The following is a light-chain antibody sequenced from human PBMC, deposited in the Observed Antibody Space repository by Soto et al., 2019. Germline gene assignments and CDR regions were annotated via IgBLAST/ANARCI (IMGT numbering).Light chain of an antibody. V-gene: IGLV2-23*01. Sequence: QSALTQPASVSGSPGQSITISCTGTSSDVGSYNLVSWYQQHPGKAPKLMIYEGSKRPSGVSNRFSGSKSGNTASLTISGLQAEVEADYYCCSYAGSDVVFGGGPKVTVL. CDR3: CSYAGSDVV. CDR1: SSDVGSYNL. CDR2: EGS. J-gene: IGLJ2*01.